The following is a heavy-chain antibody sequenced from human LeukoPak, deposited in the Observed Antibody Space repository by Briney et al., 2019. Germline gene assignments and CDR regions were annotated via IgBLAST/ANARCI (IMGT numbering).Heavy chain of an antibody. CDR2: ISSSSITI. CDR1: GFTFSSYS. Sequence: GGSLRLSCAASGFTFSSYSLNWVRQAPGKGLEWVSFISSSSITIYYADSVKGRFTISRDNAEKSLYLQMNSLRAEDAAVYYCARDRGGSYSAIDYWGQGTLVTVSS. V-gene: IGHV3-48*04. J-gene: IGHJ4*02. D-gene: IGHD2-15*01. CDR3: ARDRGGSYSAIDY.